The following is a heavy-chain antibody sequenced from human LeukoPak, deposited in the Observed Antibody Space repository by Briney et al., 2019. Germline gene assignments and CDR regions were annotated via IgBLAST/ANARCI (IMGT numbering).Heavy chain of an antibody. CDR2: INHSGST. CDR3: ARVGILRYFDWFNWFDP. V-gene: IGHV4-34*01. CDR1: GGSFSGYY. J-gene: IGHJ5*02. Sequence: SETLSLTCAVYGGSFSGYYWSWIRQPPGKGLEWIGEINHSGSTNYNPSLKSRVTISVDTSKNQFSLKLSSVTAADTAVYYCARVGILRYFDWFNWFDPWGQGTLVTVSS. D-gene: IGHD3-9*01.